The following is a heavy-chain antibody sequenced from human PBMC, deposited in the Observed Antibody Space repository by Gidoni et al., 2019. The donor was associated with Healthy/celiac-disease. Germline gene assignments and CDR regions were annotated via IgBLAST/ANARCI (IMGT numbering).Heavy chain of an antibody. V-gene: IGHV4-34*01. CDR3: ARGGLRAERTMVPFDY. CDR2: IKHCGST. CDR1: RWSFSGYY. J-gene: IGHJ4*02. Sequence: QVQLQQRGAGLLKPSETLSLTCAVYRWSFSGYYWSWIRQPPGKGLEWIGEIKHCGSTNYNPSLKSRVTISVDTSKNQFSLKLSSVTAADTAVYYCARGGLRAERTMVPFDYWGQGTLVTVSS. D-gene: IGHD3-10*01.